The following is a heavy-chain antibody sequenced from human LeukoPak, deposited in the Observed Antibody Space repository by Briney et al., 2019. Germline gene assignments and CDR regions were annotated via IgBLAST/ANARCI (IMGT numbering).Heavy chain of an antibody. CDR1: GYRFASNW. CDR2: IFPGDSDI. V-gene: IGHV5-51*01. D-gene: IGHD5-12*01. J-gene: IGHJ6*01. Sequence: GESLKISCTASGYRFASNWIGWVRQMSGKGLEWMGIIFPGDSDIRYSPSFQGQVTFSADKSINTAYLQWSSLKASDTAIYYCAKYAKGGYHYGMDVWGQGTTVTVSS. CDR3: AKYAKGGYHYGMDV.